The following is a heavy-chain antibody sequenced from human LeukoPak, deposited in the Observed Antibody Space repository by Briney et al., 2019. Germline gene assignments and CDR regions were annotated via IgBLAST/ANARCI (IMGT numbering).Heavy chain of an antibody. V-gene: IGHV3-7*01. Sequence: GGSLRLSCAASGFTFSSYWMSWVRQAPGKGLEWVANIKQDRSEKYYVDSVKGRFTISRDNAKNSLYLQMNSLRAEDTAVYYCARVVRGYCSGGSCYRPYYFDYWGQGTLVTVSS. CDR3: ARVVRGYCSGGSCYRPYYFDY. J-gene: IGHJ4*02. CDR2: IKQDRSEK. D-gene: IGHD2-15*01. CDR1: GFTFSSYW.